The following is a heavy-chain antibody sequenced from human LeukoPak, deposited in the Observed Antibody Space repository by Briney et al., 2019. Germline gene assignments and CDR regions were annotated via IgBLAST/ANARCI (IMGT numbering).Heavy chain of an antibody. D-gene: IGHD3-22*01. J-gene: IGHJ4*02. Sequence: ASVKVSCKASGYTFTGYYMHWERQAPGQGLEWMGWINPNSGGTNYAQKFQGRVTMTRDTSISTAYMELSRLRSDDTAVYYCARDYYDSSGYYYVDYWGQGTLVTVSS. CDR3: ARDYYDSSGYYYVDY. CDR2: INPNSGGT. CDR1: GYTFTGYY. V-gene: IGHV1-2*02.